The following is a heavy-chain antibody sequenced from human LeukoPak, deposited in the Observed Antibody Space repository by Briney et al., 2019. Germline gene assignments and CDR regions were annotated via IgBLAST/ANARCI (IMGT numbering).Heavy chain of an antibody. J-gene: IGHJ4*02. Sequence: SETLSLTCTVSGGSISSYYWSWIRQPPGKGLEWIGSIYYSGSTYYNPSLKSRVTISVDTSKNQFSLKLSSVTAADTAVYYCARGAYCSGGSCYSVWGQGTLVTVSS. CDR3: ARGAYCSGGSCYSV. CDR2: IYYSGST. D-gene: IGHD2-15*01. CDR1: GGSISSYY. V-gene: IGHV4-39*07.